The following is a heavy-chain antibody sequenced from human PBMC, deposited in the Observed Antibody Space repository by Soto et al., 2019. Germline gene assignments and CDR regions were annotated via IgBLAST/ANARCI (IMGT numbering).Heavy chain of an antibody. CDR1: GFTFDDYA. CDR3: AKDEGYNYYMDV. CDR2: ISWNSGSI. Sequence: EVQLVESGGGLVQPGRSLRLSCAASGFTFDDYAMHWVRQAPGKGLEWVSGISWNSGSIGYADSVKGRFTISRDNAKNSLYLQMNSLRAEDTALYYCAKDEGYNYYMDVWGKGTTVTVSS. J-gene: IGHJ6*03. V-gene: IGHV3-9*01.